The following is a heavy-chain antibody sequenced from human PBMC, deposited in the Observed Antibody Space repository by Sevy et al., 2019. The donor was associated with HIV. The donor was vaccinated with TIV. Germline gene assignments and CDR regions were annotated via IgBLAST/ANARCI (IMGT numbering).Heavy chain of an antibody. V-gene: IGHV1-69*13. CDR3: ASTDYYDSSGYYLYAFDM. CDR1: GGTVNSYA. J-gene: IGHJ3*02. Sequence: ASVKVSCKASGGTVNSYAISWVRQAPGQGLEWMGGIIPIFGTTNYGHKFQGRVTITADESTSTAYIELSSLRSEDTAVYYCASTDYYDSSGYYLYAFDMWGQGTMVTVSS. CDR2: IIPIFGTT. D-gene: IGHD3-22*01.